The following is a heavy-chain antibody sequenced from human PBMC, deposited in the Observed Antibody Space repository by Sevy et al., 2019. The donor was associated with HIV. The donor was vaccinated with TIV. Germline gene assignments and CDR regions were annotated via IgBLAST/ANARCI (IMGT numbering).Heavy chain of an antibody. J-gene: IGHJ2*01. CDR1: GFTFSTYA. Sequence: GGSLRLSCSASGFTFSTYAMNWVRQAPGTGLEWVAAICSTGDCTYFADSVLGRFTISRDNSKNTLSLQMNSLRAEDTAVYYCAKDGMASALRYFDLWGRSTLVTVSS. CDR3: AKDGMASALRYFDL. V-gene: IGHV3-23*01. CDR2: ICSTGDCT. D-gene: IGHD5-12*01.